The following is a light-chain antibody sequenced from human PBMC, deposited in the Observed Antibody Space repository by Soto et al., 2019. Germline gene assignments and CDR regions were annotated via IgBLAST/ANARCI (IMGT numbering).Light chain of an antibody. CDR3: QQTDDFPLT. J-gene: IGKJ4*01. Sequence: EIVMTQSPATLSVSPGERATLSCRASQSVSSNLAWYQQKPGQAPRLLIYGASTRATGIPARFSGSGSGTEFTLTISSLQSEDSANYFCQQTDDFPLTFGGGTKVEI. V-gene: IGKV3-15*01. CDR2: GAS. CDR1: QSVSSN.